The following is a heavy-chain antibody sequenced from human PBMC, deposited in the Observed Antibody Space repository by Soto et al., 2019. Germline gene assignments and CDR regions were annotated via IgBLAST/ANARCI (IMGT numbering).Heavy chain of an antibody. J-gene: IGHJ4*02. D-gene: IGHD3-22*01. CDR2: INTGNGNT. V-gene: IGHV1-3*04. Sequence: QVQLVQSGAEVKKPGASVKVSCKASGYTFTGNAMHWVRQAPGQRLEWMGWINTGNGNTKYSQKFQGRVTITRDTYATTTYMELSSLRSEDTAVYYCAREGYDSSGYPLGYWGQGTLVTGSS. CDR1: GYTFTGNA. CDR3: AREGYDSSGYPLGY.